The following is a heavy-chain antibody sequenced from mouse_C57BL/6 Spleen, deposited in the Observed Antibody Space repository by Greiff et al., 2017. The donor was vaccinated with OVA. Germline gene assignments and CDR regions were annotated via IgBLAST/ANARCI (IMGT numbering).Heavy chain of an antibody. D-gene: IGHD4-1*01. J-gene: IGHJ3*01. Sequence: EVNLVESGGGLVKPGGSLKLSCAASGFTFSSYAMSWVRQTPEKRLEWVATISDGGSYTYYPDNVKGRFTISRDNAKNNLYLQMSHLKSEDTAMYYCARERGGDWDRRFAYWGQGTLVTVSA. CDR2: ISDGGSYT. CDR1: GFTFSSYA. CDR3: ARERGGDWDRRFAY. V-gene: IGHV5-4*01.